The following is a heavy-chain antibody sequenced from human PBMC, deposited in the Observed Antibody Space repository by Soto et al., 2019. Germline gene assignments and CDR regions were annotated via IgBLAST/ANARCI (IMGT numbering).Heavy chain of an antibody. Sequence: VGSLRLSCTGSSLFWMSWVRQTPGKGLEWVANINEDGSEKFFADSVKGRFTISRDNAKNSLSLQMNSLTADDTAVYYCARDAHGRIAVAGIFDYWGQGTLVTVSS. V-gene: IGHV3-7*03. CDR2: INEDGSEK. CDR1: SLFW. J-gene: IGHJ4*02. CDR3: ARDAHGRIAVAGIFDY. D-gene: IGHD6-19*01.